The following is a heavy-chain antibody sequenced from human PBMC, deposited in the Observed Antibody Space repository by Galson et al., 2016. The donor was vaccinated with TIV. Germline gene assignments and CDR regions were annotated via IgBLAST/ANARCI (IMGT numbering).Heavy chain of an antibody. Sequence: KVSCKASGYTFTNYGTSWVRQAPGQGLEWMGWISGYDTNTEYVQKLQDRVTMTKDTSTSTAYMELRSLRYDDTAVYYCARDAPYSSSWSIDYWGQGSLVTVSS. J-gene: IGHJ4*02. D-gene: IGHD6-13*01. CDR1: GYTFTNYG. CDR2: ISGYDTNT. CDR3: ARDAPYSSSWSIDY. V-gene: IGHV1-18*04.